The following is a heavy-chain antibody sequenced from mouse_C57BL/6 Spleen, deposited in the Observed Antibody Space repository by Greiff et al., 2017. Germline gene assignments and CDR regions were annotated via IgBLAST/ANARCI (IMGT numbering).Heavy chain of an antibody. Sequence: QVQLQQPGAELVMPGASVKLSCKASGYTFTSYWMPWVKQRPGQGLDWIGEIDPSDSYTNYNQKFKGKSTLTVDKSSSTAYLQLSSLTSEDSAVYYCARGTDYEIDDWGQGTTRTVS. J-gene: IGHJ2*01. CDR3: ARGTDYEIDD. V-gene: IGHV1-69*01. CDR1: GYTFTSYW. CDR2: IDPSDSYT. D-gene: IGHD2-4*01.